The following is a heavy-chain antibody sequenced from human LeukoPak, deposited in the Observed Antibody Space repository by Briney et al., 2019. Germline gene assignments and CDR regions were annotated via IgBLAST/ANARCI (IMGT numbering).Heavy chain of an antibody. CDR3: TRVGYIDEGIDY. V-gene: IGHV3-30-3*01. CDR1: GFTFSSYA. Sequence: PGRSLRLPCAASGFTFSSYAMHWVRQAPGKGLEWVAVISYDGSNKYYADSVKGRFTISRDNSKNTLYLQMNSLRAEDTAIYYCTRVGYIDEGIDYWGQGTLVTVSS. D-gene: IGHD5-24*01. J-gene: IGHJ4*02. CDR2: ISYDGSNK.